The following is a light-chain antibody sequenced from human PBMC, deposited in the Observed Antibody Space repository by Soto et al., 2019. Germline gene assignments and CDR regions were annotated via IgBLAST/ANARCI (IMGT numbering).Light chain of an antibody. CDR2: SAS. Sequence: EVVMTQSPATLSVFPGERVTLSCGASQSVSTSLAWYQQKPGQAPRLLIYSASTRASGIPARFSGSGSGTEFPLTITSLESEDFAVYYCQQYINGYTFGQGTKLEIK. CDR3: QQYINGYT. CDR1: QSVSTS. J-gene: IGKJ2*01. V-gene: IGKV3-15*01.